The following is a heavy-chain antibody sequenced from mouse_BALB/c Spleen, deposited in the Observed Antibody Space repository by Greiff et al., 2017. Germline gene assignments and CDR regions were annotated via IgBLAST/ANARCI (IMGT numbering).Heavy chain of an antibody. CDR3: ARSPGSDY. CDR2: ISSGSSTI. J-gene: IGHJ2*01. V-gene: IGHV5-17*02. Sequence: EVMLVESGGGLVQPGGSRKLSCAASGFTFSSFGMHWVRQAPEKGLEWVAYISSGSSTIYYADTVKGRFTISRDNPKNTLFLQMTSLRSEDTAMYYCARSPGSDYWGQGTTLTVSS. CDR1: GFTFSSFG.